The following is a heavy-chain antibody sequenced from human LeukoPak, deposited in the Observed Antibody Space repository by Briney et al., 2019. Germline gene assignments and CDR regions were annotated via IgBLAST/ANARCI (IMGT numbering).Heavy chain of an antibody. Sequence: PSETLSLTCTVSGGSISSGDYYWSWIRQPPGKGLEWIGYIYYSGSTYYNPSLKSRVTISVDTSKNQFSLKLSSVTAADTAVYYCARASSWYRAFDIWGQGTMVTVSS. D-gene: IGHD6-13*01. CDR2: IYYSGST. CDR3: ARASSWYRAFDI. V-gene: IGHV4-30-4*01. CDR1: GGSISSGDYY. J-gene: IGHJ3*02.